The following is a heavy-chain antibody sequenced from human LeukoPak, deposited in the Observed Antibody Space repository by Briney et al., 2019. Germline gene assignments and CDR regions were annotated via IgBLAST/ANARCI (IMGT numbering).Heavy chain of an antibody. CDR2: IYYSGST. Sequence: SETLSLTCTVSGGSVSSGLYYWSWIRQPPGKGLEWIGYIYYSGSTNYNPSLKSRVTISVDTSKNQFSLKLSSVTAADTAVYYCARESIAEDAFDIWGQGTMVTVSS. CDR1: GGSVSSGLYY. CDR3: ARESIAEDAFDI. D-gene: IGHD6-13*01. V-gene: IGHV4-61*01. J-gene: IGHJ3*02.